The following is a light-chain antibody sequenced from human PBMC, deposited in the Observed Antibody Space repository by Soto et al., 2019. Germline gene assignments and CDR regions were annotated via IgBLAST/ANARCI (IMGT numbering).Light chain of an antibody. CDR2: EVS. V-gene: IGLV2-14*01. Sequence: QSVLTQPASMSGSPGQSITISCSGTSDDVGGSKYVSWYQQHPGKAPRLMIYEVSKRPSGVSNRFSGSKSGNTASLTIAGLQADDEADYYCSSYTFTTTSLWVFGGGTKLTVL. CDR3: SSYTFTTTSLWV. CDR1: SDDVGGSKY. J-gene: IGLJ3*02.